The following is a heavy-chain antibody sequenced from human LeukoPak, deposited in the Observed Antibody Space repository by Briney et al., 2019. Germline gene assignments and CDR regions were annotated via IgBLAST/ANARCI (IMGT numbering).Heavy chain of an antibody. D-gene: IGHD3-16*01. V-gene: IGHV3-48*01. CDR1: GFRFSTYS. CDR3: ARGYVFAFDY. CDR2: ISHSGGAE. Sequence: PGGSLRLSCAASGFRFSTYSMNWVRQAPGKGLEWISYISHSGGAEHYTDSVKGRFTISRDNAKNALYLQMNSLRAKDTAVYFCARGYVFAFDYWSQGTLVTVSS. J-gene: IGHJ4*02.